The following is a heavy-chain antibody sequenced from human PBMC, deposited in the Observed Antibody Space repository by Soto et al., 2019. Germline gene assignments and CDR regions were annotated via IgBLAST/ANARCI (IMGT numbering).Heavy chain of an antibody. J-gene: IGHJ6*02. Sequence: EVQLVESGGGLVQPGGSLRLSCAASGFTFSSYDMHWVRQATGTGLEWVSAIGTAGDTYYPGSVKGRFTISRENAKNSLYLQMNSLRAGDTAVYYCARSATFYYYYGMDVWGQGTTVTVSS. V-gene: IGHV3-13*01. CDR1: GFTFSSYD. CDR3: ARSATFYYYYGMDV. CDR2: IGTAGDT. D-gene: IGHD1-26*01.